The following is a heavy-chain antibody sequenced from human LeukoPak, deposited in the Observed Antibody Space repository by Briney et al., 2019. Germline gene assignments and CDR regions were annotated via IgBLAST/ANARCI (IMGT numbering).Heavy chain of an antibody. CDR1: GYTFTSYY. Sequence: ASVKVSCKASGYTFTSYYMHWVRQAPGQGLEWMGIINPSGGSTSYAQKFQGRGTMTRDTSTTTDYMELSSQRSEDTAVYYCAREGYSSGWNMYYFDYWGQGTLVTVSS. V-gene: IGHV1-46*03. CDR3: AREGYSSGWNMYYFDY. J-gene: IGHJ4*02. D-gene: IGHD6-19*01. CDR2: INPSGGST.